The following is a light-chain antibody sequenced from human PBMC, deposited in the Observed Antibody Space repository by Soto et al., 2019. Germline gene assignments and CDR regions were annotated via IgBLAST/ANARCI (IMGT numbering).Light chain of an antibody. V-gene: IGKV3-15*01. J-gene: IGKJ2*01. CDR1: QSVNSN. CDR2: GAS. Sequence: EIVMTQSPVTLSVSPGERATLSCRASQSVNSNLAWYQQKPGQPPRLLIYGASTRATGVPARVSGSGSGTEFTLTITTLQSEDFAVYYCQQYNDWLPYTFGQGTKLEIK. CDR3: QQYNDWLPYT.